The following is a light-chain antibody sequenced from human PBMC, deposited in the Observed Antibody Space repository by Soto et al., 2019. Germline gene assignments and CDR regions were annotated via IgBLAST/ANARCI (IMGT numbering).Light chain of an antibody. CDR1: SSNIGAGYD. Sequence: QSVLTQPPSVSGAPGQRVTISCTGSSSNIGAGYDVHWYQQLPGTAPKLLIYGNSTRPSGVPDRFSGSKSGTSASLAITGLHAEDEADYYCQSYDSSLSGSNVFGTGTKVTVL. J-gene: IGLJ1*01. CDR3: QSYDSSLSGSNV. CDR2: GNS. V-gene: IGLV1-40*01.